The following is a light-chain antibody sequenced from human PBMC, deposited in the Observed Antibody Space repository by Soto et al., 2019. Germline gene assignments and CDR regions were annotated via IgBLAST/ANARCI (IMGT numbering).Light chain of an antibody. Sequence: QSVLTQTPSASGTPGQRVTISCSGSSSNIGSNTVNWYRQLPGTAPKVLIYSSSQWPSGVPDRFSGSKSGTSASLAISGLQSEDEGIYYCSAWDDSLDGPVFGGGTKLTVL. CDR2: SSS. CDR1: SSNIGSNT. CDR3: SAWDDSLDGPV. J-gene: IGLJ3*02. V-gene: IGLV1-44*01.